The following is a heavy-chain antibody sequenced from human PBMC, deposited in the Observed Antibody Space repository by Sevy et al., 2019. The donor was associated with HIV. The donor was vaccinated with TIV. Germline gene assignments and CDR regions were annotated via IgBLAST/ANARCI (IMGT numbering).Heavy chain of an antibody. CDR1: GFTFSTYG. CDR2: MWYDGSKK. D-gene: IGHD2-2*01. J-gene: IGHJ4*02. Sequence: GGSLRLSCAASGFTFSTYGMHWVRQAPGKGLEWVAIMWYDGSKKYYADSVKGRFTISRDSSKITRFMQMNSVRAEAMAVYYCARGICSSTSCDLDYWGRGTLVTVSS. CDR3: ARGICSSTSCDLDY. V-gene: IGHV3-33*01.